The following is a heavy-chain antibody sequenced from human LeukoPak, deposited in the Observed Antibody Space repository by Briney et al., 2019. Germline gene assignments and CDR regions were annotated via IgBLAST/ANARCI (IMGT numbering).Heavy chain of an antibody. CDR1: GFTFSSYA. V-gene: IGHV3-23*01. Sequence: GGCLRLSCAASGFTFSSYAMSWVRQAPGKGLEWVSAISGSGGSTYYADSVKGRFTISRDNSKNTLYLQMNSLRAEDTAVYYCAKDMDSSSHGDYWGQGTLVTVSS. J-gene: IGHJ4*02. CDR3: AKDMDSSSHGDY. CDR2: ISGSGGST. D-gene: IGHD6-13*01.